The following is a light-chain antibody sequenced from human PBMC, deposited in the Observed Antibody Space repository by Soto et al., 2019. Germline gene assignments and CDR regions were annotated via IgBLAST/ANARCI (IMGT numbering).Light chain of an antibody. Sequence: EIVMTQSPATLSVSPGERATLSCRASQSVSSNLAWYQQKPGQAPRLLFYGASTRATGIPARFSGSGSGTEFILTISSLQSEDFAVYYCQQYNNWPTLTFGGGTKVEIK. CDR2: GAS. CDR3: QQYNNWPTLT. J-gene: IGKJ4*01. CDR1: QSVSSN. V-gene: IGKV3-15*01.